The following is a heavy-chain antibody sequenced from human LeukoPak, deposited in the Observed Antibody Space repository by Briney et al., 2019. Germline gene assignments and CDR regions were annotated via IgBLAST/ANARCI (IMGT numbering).Heavy chain of an antibody. CDR1: GYSFASYW. CDR2: LDPSDSEL. Sequence: GESLKISCKGSGYSFASYWIGWVRQMAGKGLESMGNLDPSDSELRHSPSFQGQVTISVDKPISTAYLQWRSLEASDTAIYYCARRIFGGGGYAFYIWGQGKVGTVS. CDR3: ARRIFGGGGYAFYI. V-gene: IGHV5-51*01. D-gene: IGHD3-16*01. J-gene: IGHJ3*02.